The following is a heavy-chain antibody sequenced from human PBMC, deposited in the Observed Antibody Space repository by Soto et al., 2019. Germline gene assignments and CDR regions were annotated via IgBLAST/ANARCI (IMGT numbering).Heavy chain of an antibody. CDR3: AKAGIAVAGHRAWFDP. CDR1: GFTFSSYA. D-gene: IGHD6-19*01. J-gene: IGHJ5*02. CDR2: ISGSGGST. Sequence: EVQLLESGGGLVQPGGSLRLSCAASGFTFSSYAMSWVRQAPGKGLEWVSAISGSGGSTYYADSVEGRFTNSRDNSKNTLYLQMNSLRAEDTAVYYCAKAGIAVAGHRAWFDPWGQGTLVTVSS. V-gene: IGHV3-23*01.